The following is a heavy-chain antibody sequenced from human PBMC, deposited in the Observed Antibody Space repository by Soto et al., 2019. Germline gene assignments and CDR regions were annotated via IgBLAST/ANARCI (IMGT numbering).Heavy chain of an antibody. Sequence: SETLSLTCTVSGGPISPYYWSWIRQPAGKGLEWIGRIYYTGSTNYNPPLKSRVSMSLDTARNQISLKVNPVTGADTAVYYCARKRGYFASSGCGVYLDYGVDVWGRGNTVTV. CDR3: ARKRGYFASSGCGVYLDYGVDV. CDR2: IYYTGST. V-gene: IGHV4-4*07. J-gene: IGHJ6*02. CDR1: GGPISPYY. D-gene: IGHD3-22*01.